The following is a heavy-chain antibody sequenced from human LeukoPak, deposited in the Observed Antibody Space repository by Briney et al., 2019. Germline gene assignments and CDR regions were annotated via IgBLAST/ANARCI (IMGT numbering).Heavy chain of an antibody. Sequence: PSETLSLTCTVPVGSIRSSSYYWGWIRQPPGKGLEWIRSIYYSGSTYYNPSLKSRLIISVDTSKNEFSLKLSSVTAADTALSSCAEIAADGTGGFDIWGQGTMVTVSS. D-gene: IGHD6-13*01. V-gene: IGHV4-39*01. CDR2: IYYSGST. CDR1: VGSIRSSSYY. CDR3: AEIAADGTGGFDI. J-gene: IGHJ3*02.